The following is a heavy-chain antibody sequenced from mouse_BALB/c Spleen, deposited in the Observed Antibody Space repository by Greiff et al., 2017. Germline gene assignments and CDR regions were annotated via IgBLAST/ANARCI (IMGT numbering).Heavy chain of an antibody. CDR2: ISTYYGNT. J-gene: IGHJ4*01. CDR3: ARGLRDAMDY. D-gene: IGHD2-4*01. V-gene: IGHV1-67*01. CDR1: SYTFTDYD. Sequence: QVHVKQSGPELVRPGVSVKISCKGSSYTFTDYDMHWVKQSHAKSLEWIGVISTYYGNTNYNQKFKGKATMTVDKSSSTAYMELTRFTSEDSAVYYCARGLRDAMDYWGQGTSVTVSS.